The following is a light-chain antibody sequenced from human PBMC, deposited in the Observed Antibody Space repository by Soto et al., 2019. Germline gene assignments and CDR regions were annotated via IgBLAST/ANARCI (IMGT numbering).Light chain of an antibody. CDR3: AVWDDSLNGHV. J-gene: IGLJ1*01. V-gene: IGLV1-44*01. CDR2: TND. Sequence: QSALTQPPSASGTPGQTVTISCSGSSSNIGTSSVHWYKHLPGTAPTPLIYTNDQRPSAVPDRFSGSKSGTSASLAISGLQSEDEADYYCAVWDDSLNGHVFGAGTKVTVL. CDR1: SSNIGTSS.